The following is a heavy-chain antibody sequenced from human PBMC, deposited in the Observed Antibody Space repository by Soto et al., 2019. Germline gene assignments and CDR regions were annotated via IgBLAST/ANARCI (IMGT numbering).Heavy chain of an antibody. V-gene: IGHV3-66*01. CDR2: IYAGGTT. Sequence: GGSLRLSCAASGFTVSNNYMSWVRQAPGKGLEWVSIIYAGGTTDYADSVKGRFSISRDNSNNTLYLQMNNLRAEDTAVYYCARGHYGSTPGYFDFSGQGTLVTVSS. CDR1: GFTVSNNY. CDR3: ARGHYGSTPGYFDF. D-gene: IGHD3-10*01. J-gene: IGHJ4*02.